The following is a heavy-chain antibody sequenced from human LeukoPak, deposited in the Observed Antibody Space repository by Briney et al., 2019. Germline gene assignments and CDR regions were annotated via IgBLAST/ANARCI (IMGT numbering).Heavy chain of an antibody. CDR3: AKSNGYYFYYAMDV. D-gene: IGHD3-16*01. CDR1: GFTFSSYA. CDR2: ISGSGGST. Sequence: PGGSLRLSYAASGFTFSSYAMSWVRQAPGKGLEWVSVISGSGGSTYYADSVKGRFTISRDNSKNTLYLQVNSLRADDTAVYYCAKSNGYYFYYAMDVWGQGTTVTVSS. J-gene: IGHJ6*02. V-gene: IGHV3-23*01.